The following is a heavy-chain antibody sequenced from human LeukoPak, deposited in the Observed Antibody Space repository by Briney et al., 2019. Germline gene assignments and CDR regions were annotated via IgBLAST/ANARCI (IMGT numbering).Heavy chain of an antibody. D-gene: IGHD5-12*01. Sequence: GGSLRLSCAASGFIFSSYEMNWVRQAPGKGLEWVSYISSLGGAIYYADSLKGRFTTSRDNAKTSMYLQMNSLRAEDTAVSYCAKLTEVAPTRPQGFDLWGRGTLVTVSS. CDR3: AKLTEVAPTRPQGFDL. J-gene: IGHJ2*01. V-gene: IGHV3-48*03. CDR2: ISSLGGAI. CDR1: GFIFSSYE.